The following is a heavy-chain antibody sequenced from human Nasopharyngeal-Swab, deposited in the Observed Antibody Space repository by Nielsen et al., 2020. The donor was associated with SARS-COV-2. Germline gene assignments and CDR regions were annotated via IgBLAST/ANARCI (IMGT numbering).Heavy chain of an antibody. D-gene: IGHD5-24*01. CDR2: ISWNSGSI. V-gene: IGHV3-9*01. J-gene: IGHJ3*02. CDR3: AKEIEMARRVYAFDI. CDR1: GFTFDDYA. Sequence: SMKISCAASGFTFDDYAMHWVRQGPGKGLEWVSGISWNSGSIDYADSVKGRFTISRDNAKNSLNLQMNSLRVEDTALYYCAKEIEMARRVYAFDIWSQGTMVTVSS.